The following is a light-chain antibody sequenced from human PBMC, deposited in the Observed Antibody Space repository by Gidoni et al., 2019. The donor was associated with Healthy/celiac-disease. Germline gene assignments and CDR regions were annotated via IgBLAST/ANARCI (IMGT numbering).Light chain of an antibody. CDR1: NIGSKS. CDR3: QVWDSSSDHRGV. J-gene: IGLJ1*01. CDR2: YDS. V-gene: IGLV3-21*04. Sequence: SYVLTQPPSVSVAPGKTARITWGGNNIGSKSVHWYQQKPGQAPVLVIYYDSDRPSGIPERFSGSNSGNTATLTISRVEAGDEADYYCQVWDSSSDHRGVFGTGTKVTAL.